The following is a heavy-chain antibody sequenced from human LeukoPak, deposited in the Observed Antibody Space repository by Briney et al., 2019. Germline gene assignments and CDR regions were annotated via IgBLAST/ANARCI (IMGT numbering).Heavy chain of an antibody. CDR1: GGFFSGYF. CDR2: INHSGST. J-gene: IGHJ6*02. Sequence: SETLSLTCAVYGGFFSGYFWIWIRQPPGKGLEWIGEINHSGSTSYNPSLKSRVTISVDTSKNQFSLKLSSVTAADTAVYYCARNYDILTGYYDYYGMDVWGQGTTVTVSS. V-gene: IGHV4-34*01. D-gene: IGHD3-9*01. CDR3: ARNYDILTGYYDYYGMDV.